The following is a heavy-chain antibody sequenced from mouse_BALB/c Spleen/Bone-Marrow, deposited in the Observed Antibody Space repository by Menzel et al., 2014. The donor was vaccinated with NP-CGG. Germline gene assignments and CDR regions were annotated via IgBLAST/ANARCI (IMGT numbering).Heavy chain of an antibody. Sequence: VTLKECGAELVKPGASVKLSRTASGFNIKDTYMHWVKQRPEQGLEWIGRIDPANGNTKYDPKFQGKATITADTSSNTAYLQLSSLTSEDTAVYYCAMYYYGSSLFAYWGQGTLVTVSA. V-gene: IGHV14-3*02. CDR3: AMYYYGSSLFAY. J-gene: IGHJ3*01. CDR2: IDPANGNT. D-gene: IGHD1-1*01. CDR1: GFNIKDTY.